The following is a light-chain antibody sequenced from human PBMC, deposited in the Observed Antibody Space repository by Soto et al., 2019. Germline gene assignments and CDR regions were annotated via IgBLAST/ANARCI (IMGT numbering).Light chain of an antibody. V-gene: IGKV3-15*01. CDR1: QSLSNN. Sequence: EIVMTQSPATPSVSPGERATLSCRASQSLSNNLAWYQQKPGQAPRLLIYSTSTRATGIPARFSGSGSGTEFTLTISSLQSEDFAVYYCQQYNTWPLAFGGGTKVETK. CDR3: QQYNTWPLA. CDR2: STS. J-gene: IGKJ4*01.